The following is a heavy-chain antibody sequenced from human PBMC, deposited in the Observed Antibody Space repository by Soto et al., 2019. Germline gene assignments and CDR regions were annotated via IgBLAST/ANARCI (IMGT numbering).Heavy chain of an antibody. V-gene: IGHV3-23*01. CDR3: ATHLGYYDFRSGSYFGFDY. D-gene: IGHD3-3*01. Sequence: WGSLGLSCAASGFTFSNYAMSWVRQAPGKGLEWVSAVSGSGGDTVYADSVKGRFTNSRDNSKNALYLQMNSLTAEDTAVYYCATHLGYYDFRSGSYFGFDYWGQGTLVTVSS. J-gene: IGHJ4*02. CDR2: VSGSGGDT. CDR1: GFTFSNYA.